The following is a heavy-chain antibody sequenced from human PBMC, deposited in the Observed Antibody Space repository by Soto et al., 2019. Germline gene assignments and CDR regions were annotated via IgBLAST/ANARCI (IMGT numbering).Heavy chain of an antibody. D-gene: IGHD1-26*01. Sequence: QVQLQQRGAGLLKPSETLSLTCAVYGGSFSGYYWSWIRQPPGKGLEWIGEINHSGSTNYNPSLKHRLTLSGRTTKNQFSSKLRSVTAAATAVSYWASDGKVGGGPRSSYCYAMDVWGQGTTVTVSS. J-gene: IGHJ6*02. V-gene: IGHV4-34*01. CDR3: ASDGKVGGGPRSSYCYAMDV. CDR2: INHSGST. CDR1: GGSFSGYY.